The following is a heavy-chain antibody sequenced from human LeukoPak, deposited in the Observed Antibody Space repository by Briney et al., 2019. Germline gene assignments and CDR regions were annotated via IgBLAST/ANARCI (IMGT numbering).Heavy chain of an antibody. Sequence: GSLRLSCAASGFTFSSYSRNWVRQPPGKGLEWIGSIYYSGSTYYNPSLKSRVTISVGTSKNQFSLKLSSVTAADTAVYYCAREGDDYGDYDRAYWGQGTLVTVSS. D-gene: IGHD4-17*01. CDR2: IYYSGST. CDR3: AREGDDYGDYDRAY. CDR1: GFTFSSYS. J-gene: IGHJ4*02. V-gene: IGHV4-39*02.